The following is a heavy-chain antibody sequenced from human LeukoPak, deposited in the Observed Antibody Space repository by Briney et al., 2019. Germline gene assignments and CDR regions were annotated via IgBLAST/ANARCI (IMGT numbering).Heavy chain of an antibody. CDR1: GGTFSSYA. CDR2: IIPILGIA. J-gene: IGHJ4*02. Sequence: GASVKVSCKASGGTFSSYAISWVRQAPGQGLEWMGRIIPILGIANYAQKFQGRVTITADRSTSTAYMELSSLRSEDTAVYYCAAFFYDSSGYQTLYYFDYWGQGTLVTVSS. CDR3: AAFFYDSSGYQTLYYFDY. V-gene: IGHV1-69*04. D-gene: IGHD3-22*01.